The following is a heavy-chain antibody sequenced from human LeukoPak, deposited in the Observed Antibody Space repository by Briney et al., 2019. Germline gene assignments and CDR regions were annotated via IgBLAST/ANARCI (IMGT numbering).Heavy chain of an antibody. CDR3: AGVSSRDIVVVPAAPFDY. CDR2: INWNGGST. V-gene: IGHV3-20*04. D-gene: IGHD2-2*01. CDR1: GFTFEDYG. Sequence: GGSLRLFCAASGFTFEDYGMSCGREARGKGLEGGSGINWNGGSTGYADSAEGRLTISRHNHKNCLNVDVNSLRTGDTALLYCAGVSSRDIVVVPAAPFDYWGQGTLVTVSS. J-gene: IGHJ4*02.